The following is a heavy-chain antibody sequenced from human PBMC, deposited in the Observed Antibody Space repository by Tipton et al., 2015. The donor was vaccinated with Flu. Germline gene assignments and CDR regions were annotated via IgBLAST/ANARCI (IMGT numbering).Heavy chain of an antibody. Sequence: TLSLTCTVSGGSISSGGNYWSWIRQHPGKGLEWIGDIYYSGSTYYNPSLTSRVTISVDTSRNQFSLRLNSVTAADTAVYYCARDQGFGDGLTYDYYAMGVWGQGTTVTVSS. D-gene: IGHD3-10*01. CDR1: GGSISSGGNY. V-gene: IGHV4-31*03. CDR2: IYYSGST. J-gene: IGHJ6*02. CDR3: ARDQGFGDGLTYDYYAMGV.